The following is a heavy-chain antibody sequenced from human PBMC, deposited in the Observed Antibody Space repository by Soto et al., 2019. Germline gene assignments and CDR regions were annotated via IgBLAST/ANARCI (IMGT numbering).Heavy chain of an antibody. CDR3: ARDWGGGFDY. CDR1: GFTFSSYS. CDR2: ISSSSSYI. Sequence: EVQLVESGGGLVKPGGSLRLSCAASGFTFSSYSMNWVRQAPGKGLEWVSSISSSSSYIYYADSVKGRFTISRDNAKNSLYLQRNSRRAEGTAVFYWARDWGGGFDYWGQGTLVTVSS. J-gene: IGHJ4*02. V-gene: IGHV3-21*01. D-gene: IGHD3-16*01.